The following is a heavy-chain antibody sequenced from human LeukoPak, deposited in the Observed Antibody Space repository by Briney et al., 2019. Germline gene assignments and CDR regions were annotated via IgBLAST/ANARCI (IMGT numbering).Heavy chain of an antibody. CDR1: GFTFDDYA. CDR2: ISWNSGSI. Sequence: GGSLRLSCAASGFTFDDYAMHWVRQAPGKGLEWVSGISWNSGSIGYADSVKGRFTISRDNAKNSLYLQMNSLRAKDTALYYCAKDRYGKVGALDYWGQGTLVTVSS. CDR3: AKDRYGKVGALDY. V-gene: IGHV3-9*01. J-gene: IGHJ4*02. D-gene: IGHD1-26*01.